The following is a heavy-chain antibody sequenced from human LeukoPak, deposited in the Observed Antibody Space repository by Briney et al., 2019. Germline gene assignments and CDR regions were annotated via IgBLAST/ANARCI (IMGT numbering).Heavy chain of an antibody. CDR1: GGSISSSNW. CDR3: ARVFTGYSYGSFDY. V-gene: IGHV4-4*02. D-gene: IGHD5-18*01. J-gene: IGHJ4*02. Sequence: PSETLSLTCAVSGGSISSSNWWSWVRQPPGKGLEWIGEIYHSGSTYYNPSLKSRVTISVDTSKNQFSLKLSPVTAADTAVYYCARVFTGYSYGSFDYWGQGTLVTVSS. CDR2: IYHSGST.